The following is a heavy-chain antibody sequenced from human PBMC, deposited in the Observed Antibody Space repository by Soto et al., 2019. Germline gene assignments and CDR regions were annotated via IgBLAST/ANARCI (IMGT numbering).Heavy chain of an antibody. J-gene: IGHJ4*02. D-gene: IGHD5-18*01. CDR1: GYKVSSTSAG. CDR3: TRDQDTVYDY. V-gene: IGHV6-1*01. Sequence: SHTLSLTCAISGYKVSSTSAGWGWIRQSPSRGLEWLGRTYYRSKWYTDYEVSVKSRITINADTSKNQFSLQLTSVTPEDTAVYYCTRDQDTVYDYWGQGTLVTVSS. CDR2: TYYRSKWYT.